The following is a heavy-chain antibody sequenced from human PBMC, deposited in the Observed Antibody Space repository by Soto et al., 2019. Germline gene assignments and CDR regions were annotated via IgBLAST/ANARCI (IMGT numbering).Heavy chain of an antibody. V-gene: IGHV4-4*02. D-gene: IGHD1-26*01. Sequence: SETLSLTCGVSGGTVASSHWWSWVRQSPGGGLEWIGNVYHTGDTNFNPSLQSRVTISVDKSNNQFSLRLDSLTAADTAVYFSPRPIVPAGGNNYFDTWGPGTLVTVSS. CDR3: PRPIVPAGGNNYFDT. J-gene: IGHJ5*01. CDR1: GGTVASSHW. CDR2: VYHTGDT.